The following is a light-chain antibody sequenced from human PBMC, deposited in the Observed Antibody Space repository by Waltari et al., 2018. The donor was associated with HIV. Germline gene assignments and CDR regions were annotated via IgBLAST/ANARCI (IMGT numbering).Light chain of an antibody. V-gene: IGLV2-11*01. CDR3: GSYAGTYSFL. Sequence: QSALTQPRSVSGSPGQSVTISCTGTSRDVGGSNSVSWYHQRPGQAPNLMIYDVTKRPSGVPDRFSGSKSGNTASLTISGLQAEDEGHYYCGSYAGTYSFLFGGGTNLTVL. CDR2: DVT. CDR1: SRDVGGSNS. J-gene: IGLJ2*01.